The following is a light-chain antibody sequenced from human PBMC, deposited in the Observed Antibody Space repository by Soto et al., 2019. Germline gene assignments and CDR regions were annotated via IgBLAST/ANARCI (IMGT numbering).Light chain of an antibody. Sequence: IQMTQSPSTLSASVGDRVTITCRASQSISSWLAWYQQNPGKAPKLLIYKASSLESGVPSRFSGSGSGTEFTLTISSLQPDDVATYYCQHYNTYSTFGQGTKVEIK. CDR2: KAS. J-gene: IGKJ1*01. V-gene: IGKV1-5*03. CDR1: QSISSW. CDR3: QHYNTYST.